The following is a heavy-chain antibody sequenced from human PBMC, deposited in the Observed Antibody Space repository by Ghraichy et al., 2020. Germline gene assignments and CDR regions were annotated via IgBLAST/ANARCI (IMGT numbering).Heavy chain of an antibody. V-gene: IGHV4-34*01. CDR2: INHSGST. D-gene: IGHD3-9*01. J-gene: IGHJ5*02. CDR3: ARGLLGYFDWLSRSYNWFDP. Sequence: ETLSLTCAVYGGSFSGYYWSWIRQPPGKGLEWIGEINHSGSTNYNPSLKSRVTISVDTSKNQFSLKLSSVTAADTAVYYCARGLLGYFDWLSRSYNWFDPWGQGTLVTVSS. CDR1: GGSFSGYY.